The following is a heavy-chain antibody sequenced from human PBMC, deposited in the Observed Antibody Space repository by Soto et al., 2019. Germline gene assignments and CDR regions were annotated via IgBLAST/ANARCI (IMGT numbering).Heavy chain of an antibody. CDR3: APYDFWSGYFYN. D-gene: IGHD3-3*01. CDR1: GDSISSRSYY. V-gene: IGHV4-39*01. J-gene: IGHJ4*02. Sequence: SETLSLTCTVSGDSISSRSYYWGWVRQLPGKGLEWIGSIYYSGSTYYNPSLKSRVTTSVDTSRNQFSLRLSSVTAADTAVYYCAPYDFWSGYFYNWGQGTLVTVSS. CDR2: IYYSGST.